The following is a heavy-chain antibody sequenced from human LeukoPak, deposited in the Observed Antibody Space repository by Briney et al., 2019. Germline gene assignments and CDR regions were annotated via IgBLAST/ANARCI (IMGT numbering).Heavy chain of an antibody. V-gene: IGHV3-21*01. J-gene: IGHJ3*02. CDR3: ARAMIVGNRAFDI. Sequence: GGSLRLSCAASGFTFSSYSMNWVRQASGKGLEWVSSISSSSSYIYYADSVKGRFTISRDNAKNSLYLQMNSLRAEDTAVHYCARAMIVGNRAFDIWGQGTMVTVSS. CDR1: GFTFSSYS. D-gene: IGHD3-22*01. CDR2: ISSSSSYI.